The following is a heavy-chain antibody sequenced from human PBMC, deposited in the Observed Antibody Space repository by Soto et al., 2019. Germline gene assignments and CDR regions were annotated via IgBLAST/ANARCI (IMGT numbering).Heavy chain of an antibody. CDR3: ALSSGLGSYPPGSLDY. CDR2: IYPGDSDT. D-gene: IGHD3-16*02. V-gene: IGHV5-51*01. CDR1: GYSFTSYW. J-gene: IGHJ4*02. Sequence: PGESLKISCKGSGYSFTSYWIGWVRQMPGKGLEWMGIIYPGDSDTRYSPSFQGQVTISADTSISTSYLQWSSLKASDTAMYYCALSSGLGSYPPGSLDYWGQGTLVTVSS.